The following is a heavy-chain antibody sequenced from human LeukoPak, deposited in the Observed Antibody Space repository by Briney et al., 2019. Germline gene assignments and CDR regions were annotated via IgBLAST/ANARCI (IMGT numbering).Heavy chain of an antibody. J-gene: IGHJ4*02. CDR2: ISSSSSYI. CDR1: GFTFSSYS. D-gene: IGHD6-13*01. CDR3: AKGESAAATSRVAY. Sequence: GGSLRLSCAASGFTFSSYSMNWVRQAPGKGLEWVSSISSSSSYIYYADSVKGRLTISRDNSKNTLYLQMNNLRAEDTAVYYCAKGESAAATSRVAYWGQGTLVTVSS. V-gene: IGHV3-21*04.